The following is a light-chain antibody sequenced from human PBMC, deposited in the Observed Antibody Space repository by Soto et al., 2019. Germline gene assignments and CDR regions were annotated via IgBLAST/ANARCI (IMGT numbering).Light chain of an antibody. V-gene: IGLV2-14*01. CDR1: NSDVGGYDF. CDR2: EVG. J-gene: IGLJ3*02. CDR3: SSYTSTSSRV. Sequence: QSVLTQPASVSGSPGQSITISCTGTNSDVGGYDFVSWYQQHAGKAPKLIIYEVGNRPSGVSNRFSGSKSGNTASLTISGLQAEDEADYYCSSYTSTSSRVFGGGTQLTVL.